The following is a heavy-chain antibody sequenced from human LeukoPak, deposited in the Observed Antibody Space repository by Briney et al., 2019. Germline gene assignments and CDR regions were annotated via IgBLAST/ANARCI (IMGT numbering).Heavy chain of an antibody. CDR3: ARDTHPYCSSTSCYWGYYYGMDV. V-gene: IGHV3-64*01. J-gene: IGHJ6*02. Sequence: GGSLRLSCAASGFTFSSYAMHWVRQAPGKGLEYVSAISSNGGSTYYANSVKGRFTISRDNSKNTLYLQMGSLRAEDMAVYYCARDTHPYCSSTSCYWGYYYGMDVWGQGTTVTVSS. CDR1: GFTFSSYA. D-gene: IGHD2-2*01. CDR2: ISSNGGST.